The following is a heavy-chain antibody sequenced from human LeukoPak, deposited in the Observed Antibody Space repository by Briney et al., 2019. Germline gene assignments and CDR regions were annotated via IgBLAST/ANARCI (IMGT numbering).Heavy chain of an antibody. V-gene: IGHV1-46*01. J-gene: IGHJ5*02. Sequence: GASVKVSCKASGGTFISYAISWVRQAPGQGLEWMGIINPSGGSTSYAQKFQGRVTMIRDTSTSTVYMELSSLRSEDTAVYYCARAQAWDASDPNWFDPWGQGSLVIVSS. CDR3: ARAQAWDASDPNWFDP. CDR2: INPSGGST. CDR1: GGTFISYA. D-gene: IGHD1-26*01.